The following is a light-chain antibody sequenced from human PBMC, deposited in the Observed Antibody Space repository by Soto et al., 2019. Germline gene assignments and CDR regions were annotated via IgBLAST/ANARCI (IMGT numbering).Light chain of an antibody. CDR1: QSVSSN. CDR2: GAS. J-gene: IGKJ5*01. Sequence: IVMTQSPASLSVSPAERATLSCMASQSVSSNLAWYQQKPGLFPRLLIYGASTRATRIPARFSGSVSGTEFTLTISSLQSEDFAVYYCQQYNNWPRITLGQGTRLEIK. CDR3: QQYNNWPRIT. V-gene: IGKV3-15*01.